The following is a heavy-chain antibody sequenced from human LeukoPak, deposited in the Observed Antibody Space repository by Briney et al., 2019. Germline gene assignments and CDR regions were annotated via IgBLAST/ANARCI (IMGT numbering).Heavy chain of an antibody. CDR1: GYSFISYA. Sequence: VSVKVSCKASGYSFISYAMHWVRQAPGQRLEWMGWINGGNGDTKYAQKFQGRVTITRDTSASTVYMELSSLRSEDTTVYYCARDRFHPYFYYGMDVWGQGTTVTVSS. J-gene: IGHJ6*02. CDR2: INGGNGDT. V-gene: IGHV1-3*01. D-gene: IGHD2-21*01. CDR3: ARDRFHPYFYYGMDV.